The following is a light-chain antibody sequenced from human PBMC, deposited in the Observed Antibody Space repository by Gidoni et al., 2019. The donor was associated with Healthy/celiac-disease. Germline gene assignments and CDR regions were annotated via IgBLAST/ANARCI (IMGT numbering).Light chain of an antibody. CDR3: MQALQTPWT. V-gene: IGKV2-28*01. CDR2: LGS. Sequence: DIVLTQSLFSLPVTPCEPASTSCRSSQSLLHSSGYNFLAWYLQKPGQSPQLLIYLGSDRASRVPDGFRGRGSGTDFTLKISRVEGEDVGVYYCMQALQTPWTFGQGTKVEIK. CDR1: QSLLHSSGYNF. J-gene: IGKJ1*01.